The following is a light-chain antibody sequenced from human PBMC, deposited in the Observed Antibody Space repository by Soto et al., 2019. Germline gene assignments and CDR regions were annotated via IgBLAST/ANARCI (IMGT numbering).Light chain of an antibody. CDR3: KSYAGSNNYV. CDR2: EVV. V-gene: IGLV2-8*01. J-gene: IGLJ1*01. Sequence: QSALTQPPSASGSPGPSVTISCTGTKNDIGVYDFVSWYQHHPGKAPRLIIYEVVQRASGVPDRFSGSKSGNTSSLTVSGFQAADEADYFCKSYAGSNNYVFGSGTKVTVL. CDR1: KNDIGVYDF.